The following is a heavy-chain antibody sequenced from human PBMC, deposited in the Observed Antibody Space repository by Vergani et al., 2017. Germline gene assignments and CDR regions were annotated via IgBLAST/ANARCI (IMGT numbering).Heavy chain of an antibody. CDR1: GFTFSSYA. CDR2: ISYDGSNK. CDR3: ARDLGRWYSGSQEGFDP. Sequence: QVQLVESGGGVVQPGRSLRLSCAASGFTFSSYAMHWVRQAPGKGLEWVAVISYDGSNKYYADSVKGRFTISRDNSKNTLYLQMNSLRAEGTAVYYCARDLGRWYSGSQEGFDPWGQGTLVTVSS. D-gene: IGHD1-26*01. J-gene: IGHJ5*02. V-gene: IGHV3-30-3*01.